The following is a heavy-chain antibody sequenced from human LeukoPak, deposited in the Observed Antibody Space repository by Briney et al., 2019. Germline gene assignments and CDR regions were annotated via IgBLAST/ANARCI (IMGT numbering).Heavy chain of an antibody. Sequence: GGSLRLSCAASGFTFSRFAMCWVRQAPGKGLEWVSAISGGADATYYADSVKGRFTISRDNSKNTLYLQMNSLRAEDTAVYYCARARTTRGFDYWGQGTLVTVSS. J-gene: IGHJ4*02. CDR1: GFTFSRFA. CDR3: ARARTTRGFDY. D-gene: IGHD4-17*01. V-gene: IGHV3-23*01. CDR2: ISGGADAT.